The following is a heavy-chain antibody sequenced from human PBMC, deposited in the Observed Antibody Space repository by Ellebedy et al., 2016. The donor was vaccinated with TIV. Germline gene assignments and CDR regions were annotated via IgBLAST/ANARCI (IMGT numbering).Heavy chain of an antibody. V-gene: IGHV3-66*01. CDR3: SYSSSWYIVSYYYYGMDV. J-gene: IGHJ6*02. Sequence: PGGSLRLSCAASGFTVSSNYMSWVRQAPGKGLEWVSVLYSGGSTYYSDSVKGRFTISRDNSKNTLYLQMNSLRAEDTAVYYCSYSSSWYIVSYYYYGMDVWGQGTTVTVSS. D-gene: IGHD6-13*01. CDR1: GFTVSSNY. CDR2: LYSGGST.